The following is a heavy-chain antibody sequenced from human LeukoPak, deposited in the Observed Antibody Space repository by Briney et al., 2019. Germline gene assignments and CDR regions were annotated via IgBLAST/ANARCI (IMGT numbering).Heavy chain of an antibody. CDR3: AGAQGYSSSWALFH. CDR1: GFTFSSYW. J-gene: IGHJ4*02. V-gene: IGHV3-53*01. D-gene: IGHD6-13*01. CDR2: IYSGGST. Sequence: GGSLKLSCAPSGFTFSSYWMTWVRQAPGKGLEWVSVIYSGGSTYYADSVKGRFTIPRDNSKNTLNLQMNSLRAEDTAVYYCAGAQGYSSSWALFHWGQGTLVTVSS.